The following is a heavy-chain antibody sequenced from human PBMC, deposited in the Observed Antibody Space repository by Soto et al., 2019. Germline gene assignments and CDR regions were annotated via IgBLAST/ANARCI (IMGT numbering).Heavy chain of an antibody. CDR2: IFSNDEK. V-gene: IGHV2-26*01. D-gene: IGHD5-18*01. CDR3: ARTRGYSYGYRDY. CDR1: GFSLSNARMG. Sequence: SGPTLVNPTETLTLTCTVSGFSLSNARMGVSWIRQPPGKALEWLAHIFSNDEKSYSTSLKSRLTTSKDTSKSQVVLTMTNMDPVDTATYYCARTRGYSYGYRDYWGQGTLVTVSS. J-gene: IGHJ4*02.